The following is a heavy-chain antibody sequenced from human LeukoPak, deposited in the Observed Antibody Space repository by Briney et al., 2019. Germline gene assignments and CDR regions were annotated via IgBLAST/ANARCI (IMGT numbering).Heavy chain of an antibody. J-gene: IGHJ3*02. CDR1: GGSISSYY. CDR2: IYYSGST. CDR3: ATSKGGYNWNYGAFDI. D-gene: IGHD1-7*01. Sequence: SETLSLTCTVSGGSISSYYWSWIRQPPGKGREGIGYIYYSGSTNYNPSLKSGVTISEDTSKNQFSLKLSSVTAADTAVYYCATSKGGYNWNYGAFDIWGQGTMVTVSS. V-gene: IGHV4-59*01.